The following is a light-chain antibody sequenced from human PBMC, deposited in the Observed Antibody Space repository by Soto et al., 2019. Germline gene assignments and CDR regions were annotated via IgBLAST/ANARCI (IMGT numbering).Light chain of an antibody. J-gene: IGKJ4*01. V-gene: IGKV3-15*01. CDR1: QSVSSN. CDR3: QHYKNWPLT. CDR2: GAS. Sequence: ERVMTQSPATLSVSPGGRATLSCRASQSVSSNLAWYQQKPGQAPRLLIYGASTRATGFPARFSGSGSGTEFTLTISSLQSEDFAVYYCQHYKNWPLTFGGGTKVEIK.